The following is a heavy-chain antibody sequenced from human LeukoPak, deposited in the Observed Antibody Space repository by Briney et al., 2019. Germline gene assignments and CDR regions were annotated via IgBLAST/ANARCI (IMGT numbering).Heavy chain of an antibody. CDR2: IYHSGST. CDR3: ARVTVPPVTPRLEYFQH. V-gene: IGHV4-38-2*01. D-gene: IGHD4-17*01. CDR1: GYYISSGYY. J-gene: IGHJ1*01. Sequence: SETLSLTCAVSGYYISSGYYGRWIRQPPGKGLEWIGSIYHSGSTYYNPSLKSRVTISVDTSKNQFSLKLSSVPAADTAVYYCARVTVPPVTPRLEYFQHWGQGTLVTVPS.